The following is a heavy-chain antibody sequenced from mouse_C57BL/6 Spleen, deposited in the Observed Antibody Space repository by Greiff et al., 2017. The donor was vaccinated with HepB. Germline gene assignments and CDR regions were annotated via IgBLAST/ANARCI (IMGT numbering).Heavy chain of an antibody. CDR3: GRDRHYYGSSYERFAY. CDR1: GFTFSDYY. Sequence: EVMLVESEGGLVQPGSSMKLSCTASGFTFSDYYMAWVRQVPEKGLEWVANINYDGSSTYYLDSLKSRFIISRDNAKNILYLQMSSLKSEDTATYYCGRDRHYYGSSYERFAYWGQGTLVTVSA. D-gene: IGHD1-1*01. J-gene: IGHJ3*01. CDR2: INYDGSST. V-gene: IGHV5-16*01.